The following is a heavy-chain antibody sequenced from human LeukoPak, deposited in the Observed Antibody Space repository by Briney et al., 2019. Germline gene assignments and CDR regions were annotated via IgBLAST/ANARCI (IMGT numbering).Heavy chain of an antibody. J-gene: IGHJ4*02. V-gene: IGHV4-59*08. CDR1: GGSISSHY. CDR3: ARHAFDWYTGY. D-gene: IGHD3-9*01. CDR2: IYYSGST. Sequence: WETLSLTCTVSGGSISSHYWSCIPQPPGKRLEWIGYIYYSGSTNYNPPLKSRVTITVDTSKNHFSLKLSSVTAADTAVYYCARHAFDWYTGYWGQGTLVTVSS.